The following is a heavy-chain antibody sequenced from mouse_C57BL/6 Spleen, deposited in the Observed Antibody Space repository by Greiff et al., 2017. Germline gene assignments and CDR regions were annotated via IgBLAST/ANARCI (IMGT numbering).Heavy chain of an antibody. V-gene: IGHV5-4*01. Sequence: EVQLVESGGGLVKPGGSLKLSCAASGFTFSSYAMSWVRQTPEKRLEWVATISDGGSYTYYPDNVKGRFTISRDNAKNNLYLQMSHLKSEDTAMYYCARVATVVAEGFAYWGQGTLVTVSA. D-gene: IGHD1-1*01. CDR3: ARVATVVAEGFAY. CDR2: ISDGGSYT. CDR1: GFTFSSYA. J-gene: IGHJ3*01.